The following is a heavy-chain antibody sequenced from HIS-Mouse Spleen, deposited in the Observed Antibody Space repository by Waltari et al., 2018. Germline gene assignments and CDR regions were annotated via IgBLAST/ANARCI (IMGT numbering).Heavy chain of an antibody. V-gene: IGHV3-66*01. Sequence: EVQLVESGGGLVQPGGSLRLSCAASGFTVSSNYMSWVRQAPGKGLEWVSVSYSGGRTYYADSVKGRFTISRDNSKNTLYLQLNSLRAEDTAVYYCARSNWYFDYWGQGTLVTVSS. CDR2: SYSGGRT. CDR1: GFTVSSNY. J-gene: IGHJ4*02. D-gene: IGHD7-27*01. CDR3: ARSNWYFDY.